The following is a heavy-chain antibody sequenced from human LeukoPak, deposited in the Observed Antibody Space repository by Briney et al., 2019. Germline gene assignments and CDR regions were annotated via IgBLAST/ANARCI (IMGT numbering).Heavy chain of an antibody. CDR1: GFTFSSYA. J-gene: IGHJ3*02. CDR2: IKQDGSEK. V-gene: IGHV3-7*04. Sequence: HPGGSLRLSRAASGFTFSSYAMSWVRQAPGKGLEWVANIKQDGSEKYYVDSVKGRFTISRDNAKNSLYLQMNSPRAEDTAVYYCARAGRRYYYGSGSYPRGAFDIWGQGTMVTVSS. CDR3: ARAGRRYYYGSGSYPRGAFDI. D-gene: IGHD3-10*01.